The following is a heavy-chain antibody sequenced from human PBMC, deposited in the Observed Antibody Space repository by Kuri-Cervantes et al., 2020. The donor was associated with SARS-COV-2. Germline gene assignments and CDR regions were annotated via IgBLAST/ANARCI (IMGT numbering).Heavy chain of an antibody. D-gene: IGHD2/OR15-2a*01. CDR2: INPNSGGT. Sequence: ASVKVSCKASGYTFTGYYMHWVRQAPGQGLEWMGWINPNSGGTNYAQKFQGRVTMTRDTSISTAYMELSRLRSDDTAVYYCARYASMPPHFLYYYYMDVWGKGTTVTVSS. CDR3: ARYASMPPHFLYYYYMDV. V-gene: IGHV1-2*02. J-gene: IGHJ6*03. CDR1: GYTFTGYY.